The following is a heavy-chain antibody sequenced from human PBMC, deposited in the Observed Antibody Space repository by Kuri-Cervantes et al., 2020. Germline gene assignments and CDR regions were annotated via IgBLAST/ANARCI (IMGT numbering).Heavy chain of an antibody. V-gene: IGHV3-33*01. J-gene: IGHJ6*03. Sequence: GESLKISCAASGFTSSSYGMHWVRQAPGKGLEWVAVIWYDGSNKYYADSVKGRFTISRDNSKNTLYLQMNSLRAEDTAVYYCARGGVDIVATIHYYYYYYMDVWGKGTTVTVSS. D-gene: IGHD5-12*01. CDR1: GFTSSSYG. CDR2: IWYDGSNK. CDR3: ARGGVDIVATIHYYYYYYMDV.